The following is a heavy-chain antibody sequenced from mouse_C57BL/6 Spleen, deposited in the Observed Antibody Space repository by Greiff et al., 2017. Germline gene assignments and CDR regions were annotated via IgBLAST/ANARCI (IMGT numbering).Heavy chain of an antibody. D-gene: IGHD2-1*01. Sequence: EVQGVESGGDLVKPGGSLKLSCAASGFTFSSYGMSWVRQTPDKRLEWVATISSGGSYTYYPDSVKGRFTISRDNAKNTLYLQMSSLKSEDTAMYYCARRGIYYGNYEDAMDYWGQGTSVTVAS. CDR3: ARRGIYYGNYEDAMDY. CDR1: GFTFSSYG. CDR2: ISSGGSYT. V-gene: IGHV5-6*01. J-gene: IGHJ4*01.